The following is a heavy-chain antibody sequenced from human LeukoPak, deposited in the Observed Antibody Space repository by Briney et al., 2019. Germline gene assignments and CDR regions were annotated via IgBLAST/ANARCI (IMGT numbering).Heavy chain of an antibody. Sequence: PGRSLRLSCAASGFTFSSYGMHWVRQAPGKGLEWVAVIWYDGSNKYYADSVKGRFTISRDNSKNTLYLQMNSLRAEDTAVYYCVLGGYYDSSGQPDYWGQGTLVTVSS. CDR1: GFTFSSYG. CDR2: IWYDGSNK. J-gene: IGHJ4*02. V-gene: IGHV3-33*01. CDR3: VLGGYYDSSGQPDY. D-gene: IGHD3-22*01.